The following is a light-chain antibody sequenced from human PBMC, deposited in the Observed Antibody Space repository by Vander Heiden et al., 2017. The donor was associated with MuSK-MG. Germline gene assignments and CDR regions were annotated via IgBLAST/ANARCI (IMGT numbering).Light chain of an antibody. CDR2: DNN. Sequence: QSVLTQPPPASGTPGPRVPISCSGSRSNIGSNTVTWNQQHPGTAPKLLMYDNNQRPSGVPDRFSGSKSGTAASLAICGLQSEDEADYYCAAWDDSLNGYVFGTGTKVTVL. CDR3: AAWDDSLNGYV. J-gene: IGLJ1*01. CDR1: RSNIGSNT. V-gene: IGLV1-44*01.